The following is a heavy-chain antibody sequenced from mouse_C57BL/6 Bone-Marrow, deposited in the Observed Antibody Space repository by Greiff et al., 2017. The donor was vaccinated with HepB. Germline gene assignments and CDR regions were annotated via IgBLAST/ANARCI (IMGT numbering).Heavy chain of an antibody. CDR1: GFNIKNPY. J-gene: IGHJ2*01. CDR3: AQATVVATVDY. Sequence: VQLKQSVAELVRPGASVKLSCTASGFNIKNPYMHWVKQRPEQGLEWIGRIDPANGNTKYAPKFQGKATITADTSSNTAYLQLSSLTSEDTAIYYCAQATVVATVDYWGQGTTLTVSS. D-gene: IGHD1-1*01. V-gene: IGHV14-3*01. CDR2: IDPANGNT.